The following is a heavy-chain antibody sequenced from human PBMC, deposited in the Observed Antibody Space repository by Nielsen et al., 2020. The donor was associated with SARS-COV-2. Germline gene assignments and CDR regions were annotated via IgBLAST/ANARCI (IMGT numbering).Heavy chain of an antibody. CDR3: ARMPNYYDTTSA. CDR1: GFTFSRHA. J-gene: IGHJ4*02. Sequence: GESLKISCAASGFTFSRHAMSWFRQAPGSGLEWIGFVRSQESGGTSEYAASVKGRFTIPRDDSKNIAYLQMTSLRTEDTAVYYCARMPNYYDTTSAWGLGTLVNVSS. V-gene: IGHV3-49*03. D-gene: IGHD3-22*01. CDR2: VRSQESGGTS.